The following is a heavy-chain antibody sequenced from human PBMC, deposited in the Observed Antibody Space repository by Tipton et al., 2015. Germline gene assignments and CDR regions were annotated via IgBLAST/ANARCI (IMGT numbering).Heavy chain of an antibody. Sequence: TLSLTCTVSGDSITTSSSYYWGWIRQPPGKGLEWIESIYYNGNTYYNPSLKSRVTISVDTSKNQFSLNLNSVTAADTAFYYCARQYITVCGVVNFRLTLDWFDPWGRGTLVTVSS. V-gene: IGHV4-39*01. CDR1: GDSITTSSSYY. J-gene: IGHJ5*02. D-gene: IGHD3-3*01. CDR3: ARQYITVCGVVNFRLTLDWFDP. CDR2: IYYNGNT.